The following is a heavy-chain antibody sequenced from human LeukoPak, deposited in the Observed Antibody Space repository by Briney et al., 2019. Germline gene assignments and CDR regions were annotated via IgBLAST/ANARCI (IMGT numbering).Heavy chain of an antibody. CDR1: GFTFNNYA. D-gene: IGHD5-18*01. CDR3: ARYSYGPHLFDY. J-gene: IGHJ4*02. CDR2: ISGSGGRT. V-gene: IGHV3-23*01. Sequence: GGSLRLSCAASGFTFNNYAMRWVRQAPGKGLEWVSVISGSGGRTYYADSVKGRFTISRDNSKNTLYLQMNSLRAEDTAVYYCARYSYGPHLFDYWGQGTLVTVSS.